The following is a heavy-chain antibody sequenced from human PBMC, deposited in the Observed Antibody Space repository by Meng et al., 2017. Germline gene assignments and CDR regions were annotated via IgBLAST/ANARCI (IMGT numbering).Heavy chain of an antibody. Sequence: QVRRVQSGAEVKKPGSSAKVPCKASGGTFSSYAISWVRQDPGQGLEWMGGIIPIFGTANYAQKFQGRVTITADESTSTAYMELSSLRSEDTAVYYCARHYYYDSSGYYSTWYFDLWGRGTLVTVSS. J-gene: IGHJ2*01. CDR1: GGTFSSYA. D-gene: IGHD3-22*01. CDR2: IIPIFGTA. V-gene: IGHV1-69*01. CDR3: ARHYYYDSSGYYSTWYFDL.